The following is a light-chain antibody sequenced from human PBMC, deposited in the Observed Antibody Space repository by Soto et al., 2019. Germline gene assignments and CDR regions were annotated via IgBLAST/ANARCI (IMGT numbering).Light chain of an antibody. CDR3: QQYGSSLFT. Sequence: GLKQSPGTLSLSPGERASLSCRASQNVTSTYLAWYQQRPGQPPRLLIYAAFSRATGVPDRFSGSGSGTDFTLTISRLEPEDFAVYYCQQYGSSLFTSGQVTRLEI. J-gene: IGKJ5*01. CDR2: AAF. CDR1: QNVTSTY. V-gene: IGKV3-20*01.